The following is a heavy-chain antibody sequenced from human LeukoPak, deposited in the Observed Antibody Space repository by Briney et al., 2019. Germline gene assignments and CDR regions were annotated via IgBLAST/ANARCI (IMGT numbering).Heavy chain of an antibody. Sequence: SETLSLTCTVSGGSISSYYWSWIRQPPGKGLEWIGYIYYSGSTNYNPSLKSRVTISVDTSKNQFSLKLSSVTAADTAAYYCARWDEYFDYWGQGTLVTVSS. D-gene: IGHD1-26*01. CDR3: ARWDEYFDY. J-gene: IGHJ4*02. V-gene: IGHV4-59*01. CDR1: GGSISSYY. CDR2: IYYSGST.